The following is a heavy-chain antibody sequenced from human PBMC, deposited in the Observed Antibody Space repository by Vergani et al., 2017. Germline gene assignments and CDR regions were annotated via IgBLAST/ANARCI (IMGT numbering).Heavy chain of an antibody. CDR2: IYSGGRT. CDR1: GFTVSNNY. D-gene: IGHD5-12*01. V-gene: IGHV3-66*01. CDR3: TKGSRGYTGYFFDY. J-gene: IGHJ4*02. Sequence: EVQLVESGGGLVQPGGSLRLSCAASGFTVSNNYMSWVRQAPGKGLEWVTVIYSGGRTFYADSVKGRFTISRDISRNTLYLQMNSLRADDTAVYYCTKGSRGYTGYFFDYWGQGTLATVSS.